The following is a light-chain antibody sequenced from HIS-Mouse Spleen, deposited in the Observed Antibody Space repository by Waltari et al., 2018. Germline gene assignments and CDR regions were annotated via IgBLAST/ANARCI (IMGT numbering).Light chain of an antibody. CDR3: QQLNSYPPT. J-gene: IGKJ1*01. V-gene: IGKV1-9*01. CDR2: AAS. CDR1: QGISSY. Sequence: IQLTQSPSFLSASVVARVITTCRASQGISSYLACYQQKPGKAPKLLIYAASTLQSGVPSRFSGSGSGTEFTLTISSLQPEDFATYYCQQLNSYPPTFGQGTKVEIK.